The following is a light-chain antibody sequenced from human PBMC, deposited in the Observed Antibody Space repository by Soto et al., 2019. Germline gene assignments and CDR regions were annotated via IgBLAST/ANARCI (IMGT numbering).Light chain of an antibody. J-gene: IGKJ5*01. V-gene: IGKV3-20*01. CDR2: GAS. Sequence: EIVLTQPPGTLSLSPGERATLSCRASQSVSSIYLSWYQQRPGQAPRLLIYGASSRATGIPDRFSGSGSGTDFTLTIGRLEPEDFAVYYCQQYGTLPITFGQGTRLEIK. CDR3: QQYGTLPIT. CDR1: QSVSSIY.